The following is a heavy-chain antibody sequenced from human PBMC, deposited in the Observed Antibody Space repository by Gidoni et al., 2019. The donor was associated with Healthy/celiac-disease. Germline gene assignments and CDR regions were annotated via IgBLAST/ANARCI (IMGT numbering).Heavy chain of an antibody. D-gene: IGHD3-22*01. Sequence: QVTLRESGPALVKPTQPLTLPCTFSGFSLSTSGMCVSWIRQPPGKALEWLARIDWDDDKYYSTSLKTRLTISKDTSKNQVVLTMTNMDPVDTATYYCARDTYYYDSSGYYFFDYWGQGTLVTVSS. CDR1: GFSLSTSGMC. J-gene: IGHJ4*02. CDR2: IDWDDDK. CDR3: ARDTYYYDSSGYYFFDY. V-gene: IGHV2-70*15.